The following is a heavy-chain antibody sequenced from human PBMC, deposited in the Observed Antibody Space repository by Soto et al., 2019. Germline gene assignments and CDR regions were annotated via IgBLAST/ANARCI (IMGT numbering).Heavy chain of an antibody. D-gene: IGHD4-17*01. CDR3: ARGYLSTVTTYGHFDY. J-gene: IGHJ4*02. Sequence: QVHLMQSGAEVKKPGASVRVSCKASGYTFTNYYMHWVRQAPGQGLEWMGIINPSGGSPTFAEKFQGRVTMTRDTSTSTVYMELSSLRSEDSAVYYCARGYLSTVTTYGHFDYWGQGTLVTVSS. CDR1: GYTFTNYY. V-gene: IGHV1-46*03. CDR2: INPSGGSP.